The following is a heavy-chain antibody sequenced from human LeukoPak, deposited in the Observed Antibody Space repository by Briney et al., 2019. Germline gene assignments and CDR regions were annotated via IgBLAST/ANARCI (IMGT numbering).Heavy chain of an antibody. V-gene: IGHV1-18*04. CDR3: ARDPYVDTAMVPGY. CDR1: GYTFTGYY. J-gene: IGHJ4*02. D-gene: IGHD5-18*01. Sequence: ASVKVSCKASGYTFTGYYMHWVRQAPGQGLEWMGWISAYNGNTNYAQKLQGRVTMTTDTSTSTAYMELRSLRSDDTAVYYCARDPYVDTAMVPGYWGQGTLVTVSS. CDR2: ISAYNGNT.